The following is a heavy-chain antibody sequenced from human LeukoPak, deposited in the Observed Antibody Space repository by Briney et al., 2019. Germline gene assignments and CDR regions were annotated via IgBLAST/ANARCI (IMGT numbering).Heavy chain of an antibody. V-gene: IGHV3-33*06. Sequence: GGSLRLSCAASGFTFSSYGMHWVRQAPGKGLEWVAVIWYDGSNKYYADSVKGRFTISRDNSKNTLYLQMNSLRAEDTAVYYCAKDLAGLEWLLLGGGGFYFDYWGQGTLVTVSS. CDR2: IWYDGSNK. CDR1: GFTFSSYG. CDR3: AKDLAGLEWLLLGGGGFYFDY. J-gene: IGHJ4*02. D-gene: IGHD3-3*01.